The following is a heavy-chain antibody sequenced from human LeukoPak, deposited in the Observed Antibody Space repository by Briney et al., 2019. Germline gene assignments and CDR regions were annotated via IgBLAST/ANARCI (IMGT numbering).Heavy chain of an antibody. D-gene: IGHD2-15*01. CDR3: ATTTGGGSCYSS. Sequence: PSETLSLTCAVSGYSISSGYYWGWIRPPPGKGLEWIGSIYHSGSTYYNPFLKSRVTISVDTPKNQFSLKLSSVTAADTAVYYCATTTGGGSCYSSWGQGTLVTVSS. CDR2: IYHSGST. V-gene: IGHV4-38-2*01. CDR1: GYSISSGYY. J-gene: IGHJ5*02.